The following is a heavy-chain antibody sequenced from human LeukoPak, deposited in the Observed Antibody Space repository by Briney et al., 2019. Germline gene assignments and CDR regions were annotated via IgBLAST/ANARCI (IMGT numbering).Heavy chain of an antibody. V-gene: IGHV4-30-2*01. CDR1: GGSISSGGYY. D-gene: IGHD3-22*01. J-gene: IGHJ3*02. CDR3: ARDTYCYDNGDYIDVFDS. Sequence: SETLSLTCTVSGGSISSGGYYWSWIRQPPGKGLEWIGYIYHSGSTYYNPSLKSRVTISVDRSKNQFSLKLSSVTAADTAVYYCARDTYCYDNGDYIDVFDSWGQGTMVTVSS. CDR2: IYHSGST.